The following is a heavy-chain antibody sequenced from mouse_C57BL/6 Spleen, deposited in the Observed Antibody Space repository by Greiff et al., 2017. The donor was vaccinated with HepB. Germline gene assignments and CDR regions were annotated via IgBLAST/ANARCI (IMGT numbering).Heavy chain of an antibody. J-gene: IGHJ3*01. V-gene: IGHV8-8*01. CDR3: ARKNSSYYYGSSYFAY. Sequence: QVTLKVSGPGILQPSQTLSLTCSFSGFSLSTFGMGVGWIRQPSGKGLEWLAHIWWDDDKYYNPALKSRLTISKATSKHQVFLKIANVDTADTATYYCARKNSSYYYGSSYFAYWGQGTLVTVSA. CDR1: GFSLSTFGMG. CDR2: IWWDDDK. D-gene: IGHD1-1*01.